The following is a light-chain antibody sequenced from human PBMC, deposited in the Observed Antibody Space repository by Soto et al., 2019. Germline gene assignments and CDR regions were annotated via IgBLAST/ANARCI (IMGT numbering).Light chain of an antibody. V-gene: IGKV2-28*01. Sequence: DIVLTQSPLSLPVTPGEPASISCKSNQSLLRSDGYTYLDWYLHKPGQSPHLLIYLASSRASGVPARFSGSGSGKDFTRKISSVEAEDVGIYYCMQALQLPGTFGPGTRVDIK. CDR2: LAS. J-gene: IGKJ3*01. CDR3: MQALQLPGT. CDR1: QSLLRSDGYTY.